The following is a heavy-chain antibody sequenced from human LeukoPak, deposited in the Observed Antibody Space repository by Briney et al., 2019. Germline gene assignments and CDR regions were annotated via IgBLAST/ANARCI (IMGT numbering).Heavy chain of an antibody. J-gene: IGHJ3*02. CDR3: AKIVGATKWSSHAFDI. V-gene: IGHV3-23*01. D-gene: IGHD1-26*01. Sequence: TGGSLRLSCAASGFTFSSYAMSWVRQAPGKGLEWVSVISGGGGSTYCADSVKGRFTISRDNSKNTLYLQMNSLRAEDTAVYYCAKIVGATKWSSHAFDIWGQGTMVTVSS. CDR2: ISGGGGST. CDR1: GFTFSSYA.